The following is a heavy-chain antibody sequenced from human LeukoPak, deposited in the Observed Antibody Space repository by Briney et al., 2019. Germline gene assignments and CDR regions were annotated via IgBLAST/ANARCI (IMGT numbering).Heavy chain of an antibody. CDR1: GFTFSSYA. V-gene: IGHV3-23*01. D-gene: IGHD1-26*01. J-gene: IGHJ4*02. Sequence: GGSLRLSCAASGFTFSSYAMSWVRQAPGKGLEWVSGISGSGDNTYYADSVKGRFTISRDNSKNTMYLQMNSLRAEDTAVYYCAKSATSGYGSYYHMDVWGQGTLVTVSS. CDR3: AKSATSGYGSYYHMDV. CDR2: ISGSGDNT.